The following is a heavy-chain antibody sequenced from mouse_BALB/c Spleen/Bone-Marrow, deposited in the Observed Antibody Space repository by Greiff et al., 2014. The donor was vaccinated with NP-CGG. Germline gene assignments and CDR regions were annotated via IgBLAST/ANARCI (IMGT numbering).Heavy chain of an antibody. J-gene: IGHJ2*01. CDR2: INPYNGGT. CDR3: ARWGDFGKDFDY. CDR1: GYSFTGYT. Sequence: SGPELVTPGASMKISCKASGYSFTGYTMNWVKQSHGKNLEWIGLINPYNGGTSYNQKFKGKATLTVDKSSSTAYMERLSLTSEDSAGYYGARWGDFGKDFDYWGQGTTLTVSS. V-gene: IGHV1-18*01. D-gene: IGHD2-13*01.